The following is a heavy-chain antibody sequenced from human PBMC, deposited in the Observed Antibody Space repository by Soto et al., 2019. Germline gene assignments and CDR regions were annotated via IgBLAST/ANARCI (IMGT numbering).Heavy chain of an antibody. CDR1: GGSISSGGYS. J-gene: IGHJ3*02. CDR3: DSCSEYSGSLGAFDI. Sequence: TLSLTCAVSGGSISSGGYSWSWIRQPPGRGLEWIGYIYHSGSTYYNPSLKSRVTISVDRSKNKFSLRLSSVTAADTAVYDCDSCSEYSGSLGAFDIWGQGTMVTVSS. CDR2: IYHSGST. V-gene: IGHV4-30-2*01. D-gene: IGHD6-6*01.